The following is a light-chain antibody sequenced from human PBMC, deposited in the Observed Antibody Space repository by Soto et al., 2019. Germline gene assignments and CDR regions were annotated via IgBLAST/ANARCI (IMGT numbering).Light chain of an antibody. J-gene: IGKJ2*01. Sequence: EIVLTQSPGTLSLSPGERVTLSCRASQSVSSIYLAWYQQKPGQAPSLLIYGASSRATGIPDRFSGSGSGTDFTLTISSLEPEDFAVYYCQQYGSSHTFGQGTKLEIK. CDR1: QSVSSIY. CDR3: QQYGSSHT. V-gene: IGKV3-20*01. CDR2: GAS.